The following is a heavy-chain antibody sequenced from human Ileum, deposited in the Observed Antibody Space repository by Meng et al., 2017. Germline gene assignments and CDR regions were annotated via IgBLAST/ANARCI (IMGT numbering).Heavy chain of an antibody. V-gene: IGHV2-5*01. CDR3: AHRRGMSTTGGLFNH. CDR1: GFSLSTSGVG. CDR2: IYWSDEK. D-gene: IGHD1-1*01. J-gene: IGHJ5*02. Sequence: TFKGLCPQVVEPTLNLPLTRSFSGFSLSTSGVGVGWIRQPPGKALEWLAIIYWSDEKRYSPTLKSRLTITKDTSKNQVVLTVTNMYTVDTATYYCAHRRGMSTTGGLFNHWGQGTLVTVSS.